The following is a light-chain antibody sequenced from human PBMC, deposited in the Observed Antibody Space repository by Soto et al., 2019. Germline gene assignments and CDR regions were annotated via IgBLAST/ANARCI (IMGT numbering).Light chain of an antibody. Sequence: QSALTQPRSVSGSPGQSVTISCTGTSSDVGGYNYVSWYQQHPGKAPKLMIYDASKRPSGVPDRFSGSKSGNTASLTISGLQAEDEADYYCCSYAGSYTPVFGTGTKGTVL. CDR3: CSYAGSYTPV. CDR2: DAS. J-gene: IGLJ1*01. V-gene: IGLV2-11*01. CDR1: SSDVGGYNY.